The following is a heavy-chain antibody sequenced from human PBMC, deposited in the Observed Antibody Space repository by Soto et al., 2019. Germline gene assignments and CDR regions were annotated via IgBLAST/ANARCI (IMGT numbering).Heavy chain of an antibody. V-gene: IGHV4-28*01. Sequence: QVQLQESGPGLVKPSDTLSLTCAVSGYSISSSNWWGWIRQPPGKGLEWIGYIYYSGTTYYNTSLKSRATNSVDTSQNQFYLQVPSVTAADTAVYYCARREIQGPIDYWGQGTLLT. D-gene: IGHD1-26*01. J-gene: IGHJ4*02. CDR1: GYSISSSNW. CDR3: ARREIQGPIDY. CDR2: IYYSGTT.